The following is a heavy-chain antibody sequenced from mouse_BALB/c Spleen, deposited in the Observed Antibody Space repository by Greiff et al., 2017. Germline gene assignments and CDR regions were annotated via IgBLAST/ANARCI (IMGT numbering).Heavy chain of an antibody. J-gene: IGHJ2*01. V-gene: IGHV5-17*02. CDR1: GFTFSSFG. Sequence: EVKLEESGGGLVQPGGSRKLSCAASGFTFSSFGMHWVRQAPEKGLEWVAYISNGSSTIYYADTVKGRFTISRDNPKNTLFLQMTSLRSEDTAMYYCARNYFDYWGQGTTLTVSS. CDR2: ISNGSSTI. CDR3: ARNYFDY.